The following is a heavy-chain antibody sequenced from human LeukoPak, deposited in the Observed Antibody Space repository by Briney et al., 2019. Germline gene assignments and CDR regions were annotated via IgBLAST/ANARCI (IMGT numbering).Heavy chain of an antibody. CDR1: GFTFSNYW. CDR2: IKEDGSEK. D-gene: IGHD3-10*01. J-gene: IGHJ4*02. Sequence: PGGSLRLSCAASGFTFSNYWMSWVRQAPGKGLEWVASIKEDGSEKFYVDSVKGRFTISRDNAKNSLYLQMNSLRADDTAVYFCARILLRSESYYNPSDCWGQGTLVTVSS. CDR3: ARILLRSESYYNPSDC. V-gene: IGHV3-7*01.